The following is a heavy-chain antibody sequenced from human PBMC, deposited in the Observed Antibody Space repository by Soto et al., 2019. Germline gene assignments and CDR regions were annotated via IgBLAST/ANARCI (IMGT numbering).Heavy chain of an antibody. CDR2: IMPIFATP. CDR1: GGTFSSYR. Sequence: QVQLEQSGAEVKKPGSSVKLSCKSSGGTFSSYRISWVRQAPGQGLEWMGGIMPIFATPKYAQKFQGRVTISADESTSTAYLEVRSLTSADTTVYYCAREVSRSRLDSWGQGTLVTVSS. D-gene: IGHD2-2*01. CDR3: AREVSRSRLDS. J-gene: IGHJ4*02. V-gene: IGHV1-69*01.